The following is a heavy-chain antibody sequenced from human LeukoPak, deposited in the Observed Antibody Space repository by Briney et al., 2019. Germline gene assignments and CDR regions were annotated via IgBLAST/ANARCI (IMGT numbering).Heavy chain of an antibody. CDR1: AFALSTYT. J-gene: IGHJ4*02. V-gene: IGHV3-30*04. Sequence: PGGSLRLSCAASAFALSTYTMEWVRQAPGKGLEWVAVISYDGSNKYYADSVKGRFTISRDNSKNTLYLQMNSLRAEDTAVYYCARDPIAAAGSLHFDYWGQGTLVTVSS. CDR2: ISYDGSNK. D-gene: IGHD6-13*01. CDR3: ARDPIAAAGSLHFDY.